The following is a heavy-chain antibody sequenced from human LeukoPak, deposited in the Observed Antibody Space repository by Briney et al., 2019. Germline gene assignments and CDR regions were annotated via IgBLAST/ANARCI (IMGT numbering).Heavy chain of an antibody. CDR1: GGSVSSGTYY. Sequence: PSETLSLTCTVSGGSVSSGTYYWSWIRQPPGKGLEWLGYIYYSGSTNYNPSLKSRVTISVDTSKNQFSLKLSSVTAADTAVYYCARCDLMGASDFDYGGQGTLVTVSA. J-gene: IGHJ4*02. CDR2: IYYSGST. D-gene: IGHD1-26*01. V-gene: IGHV4-61*01. CDR3: ARCDLMGASDFDY.